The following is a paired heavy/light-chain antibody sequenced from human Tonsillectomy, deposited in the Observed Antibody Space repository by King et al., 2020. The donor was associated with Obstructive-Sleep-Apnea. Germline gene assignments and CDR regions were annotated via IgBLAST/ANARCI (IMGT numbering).Heavy chain of an antibody. CDR1: GFTFSHYG. J-gene: IGHJ4*02. D-gene: IGHD6-13*01. CDR2: IRYDGNEK. CDR3: AKGSTGIAAADRFDS. Sequence: QVQLVESGGGVVQPGGSLRLSCAASGFTFSHYGMHWVRQAPGKGLEWVAFIRYDGNEKIYADSMKGRFTTSRDNSKNTLYLQMSSLRLEDTAVYYCAKGSTGIAAADRFDSWGQGTLVTVSS. V-gene: IGHV3-30*02.
Light chain of an antibody. J-gene: IGKJ1*01. CDR1: QSLLSSSNNKNY. Sequence: DIVMTQSPDSLAVSLGERATINCKSSQSLLSSSNNKNYLGWYQQRPGQPPKLLIYWASTRESGVPDRFSGSGSGTDFTLTISSLQAEDVAVYYCQQYYSTPQTFGQGTKVEIK. V-gene: IGKV4-1*01. CDR2: WAS. CDR3: QQYYSTPQT.